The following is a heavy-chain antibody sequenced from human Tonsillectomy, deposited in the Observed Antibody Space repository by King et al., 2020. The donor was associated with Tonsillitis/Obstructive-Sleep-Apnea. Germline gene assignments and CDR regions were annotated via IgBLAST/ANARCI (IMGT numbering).Heavy chain of an antibody. CDR1: GGSFSGYY. CDR2: INHGGST. D-gene: IGHD3-9*01. Sequence: VQLQQWGAGLLKPSETLSLTCAVYGGSFSGYYWSWLRQPPGKALEWIGEINHGGSTRYNPSLKSRVTISLDSSKKQFSLKLTSMTAADTAVYYCARGDLLTGYYASTDFDYWGQGTLVTVSS. V-gene: IGHV4-34*01. CDR3: ARGDLLTGYYASTDFDY. J-gene: IGHJ4*02.